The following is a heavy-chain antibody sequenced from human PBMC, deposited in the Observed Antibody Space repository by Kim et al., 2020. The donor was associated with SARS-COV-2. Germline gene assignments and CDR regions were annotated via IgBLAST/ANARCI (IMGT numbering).Heavy chain of an antibody. Sequence: GGSLRLSCSASGFTFSSYAMHWVRQAPGKGLEYVSAISSNGGSTYYADSVKGRFTISRDNSKNTLYLQMSSLRAEDTAVYYCVSWEVPGGWYYYYGMDVWGQGTTVTVSS. CDR2: ISSNGGST. J-gene: IGHJ6*02. CDR3: VSWEVPGGWYYYYGMDV. CDR1: GFTFSSYA. D-gene: IGHD1-26*01. V-gene: IGHV3-64D*06.